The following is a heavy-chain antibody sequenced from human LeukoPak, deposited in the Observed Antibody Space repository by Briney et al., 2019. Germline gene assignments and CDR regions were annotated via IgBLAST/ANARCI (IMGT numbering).Heavy chain of an antibody. Sequence: GGSLRLSCETSGFTFSKHALNWVRQAPGKGLEWVSSISPSSHYIYYADSVRGRFTISRDNARNSLYLQMNSLRDEDTAVYYCARDRHTAMVYYYYYMDVWGTGTTVTVSS. CDR2: ISPSSHYI. V-gene: IGHV3-21*04. J-gene: IGHJ6*03. CDR3: ARDRHTAMVYYYYYMDV. D-gene: IGHD5-18*01. CDR1: GFTFSKHA.